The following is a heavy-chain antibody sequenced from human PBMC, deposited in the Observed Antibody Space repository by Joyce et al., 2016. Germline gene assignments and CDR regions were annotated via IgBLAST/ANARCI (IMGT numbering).Heavy chain of an antibody. CDR3: ARDVLTTVTKAYGY. CDR2: ISRDNTYI. V-gene: IGHV3-21*01. D-gene: IGHD4-11*01. CDR1: GFIFSSYS. J-gene: IGHJ4*02. Sequence: EVQLVESGGGLVKPGVSLRLSCTASGFIFSSYSMTWVRQAPGKGLEWVSSISRDNTYIFHADSVKGRFTISRDNARNSLYLQMNSLRAEDTAVYYCARDVLTTVTKAYGYWGQGTLVAVSS.